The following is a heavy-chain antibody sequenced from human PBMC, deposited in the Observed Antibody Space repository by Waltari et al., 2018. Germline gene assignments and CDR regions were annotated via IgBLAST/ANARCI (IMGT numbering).Heavy chain of an antibody. J-gene: IGHJ4*02. CDR1: GLTFSRFW. CDR3: ASGGHVDY. V-gene: IGHV3-7*01. CDR2: INEDGSEK. Sequence: EVQLVESGGGLVQPGGSLRLSCAASGLTFSRFWMTLVRQAPGKGLEWVANINEDGSEKHYVDSVKGRFTISRDNAKNSLFLQMNSLRADDTAVYYCASGGHVDYCGQGTLVTVSS.